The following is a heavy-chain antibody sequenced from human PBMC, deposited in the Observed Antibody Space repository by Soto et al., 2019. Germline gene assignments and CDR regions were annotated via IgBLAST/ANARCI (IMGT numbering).Heavy chain of an antibody. V-gene: IGHV1-69*13. D-gene: IGHD2-2*01. J-gene: IGHJ3*01. CDR1: GYTFTSYA. CDR2: IIPIFGTA. Sequence: SVKVSCKASGYTFTSYAMHWVRQAPGQGLEWMGGIIPIFGTANYAQKFQGRVTITADESTSTAYMELSSLISEDTAVYYCARSQDIVVGPAAIQYCGGDCQVAFDFWGQGTMVTVSS. CDR3: ARSQDIVVGPAAIQYCGGDCQVAFDF.